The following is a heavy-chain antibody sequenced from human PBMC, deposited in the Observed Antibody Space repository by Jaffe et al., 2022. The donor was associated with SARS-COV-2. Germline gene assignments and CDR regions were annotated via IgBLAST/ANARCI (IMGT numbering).Heavy chain of an antibody. D-gene: IGHD4-17*01. V-gene: IGHV3-23*01. CDR2: ISGGDGST. CDR3: AKGPGGGYGDYFALDY. CDR1: GFTLDSYA. J-gene: IGHJ4*02. Sequence: EVQLLESGGNLVPPGGSLRLSCAASGFTLDSYAVSWVRQAPGKGLEWVSTISGGDGSTYYADSVKGRFTVSSDNSNNTVYLHMKSLRGDDTAFYYCAKGPGGGYGDYFALDYWGQGTLVTVSS.